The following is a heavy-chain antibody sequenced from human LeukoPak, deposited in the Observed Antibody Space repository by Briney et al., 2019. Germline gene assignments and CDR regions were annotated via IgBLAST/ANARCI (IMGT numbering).Heavy chain of an antibody. D-gene: IGHD4-17*01. CDR3: ARATTVTTFDY. CDR2: VSASSNI. CDR1: GFTFSSYT. J-gene: IGHJ4*02. Sequence: GGSLRLSCAASGFTFSSYTMNWVRQAPGKGLQWVSTVSASSNIHYSDSVKGRFTISRDNARNSLYLQMNSLRDEDTAVYYCARATTVTTFDYWGQGTLVTVSS. V-gene: IGHV3-48*02.